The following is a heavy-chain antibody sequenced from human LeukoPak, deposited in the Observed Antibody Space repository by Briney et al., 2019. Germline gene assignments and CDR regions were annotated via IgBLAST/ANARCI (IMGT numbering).Heavy chain of an antibody. CDR2: INWNGGST. Sequence: PGGSLRLSCAASGFTFDDYGMSWVRQAPGKGLGWVSGINWNGGSTGYADSVKGRFTISRDNAKNSLYLQMNSLRAEDTALYYCAKGPGLYLTHFDYWGQGTLVTVSS. V-gene: IGHV3-20*04. CDR1: GFTFDDYG. J-gene: IGHJ4*02. D-gene: IGHD3-3*01. CDR3: AKGPGLYLTHFDY.